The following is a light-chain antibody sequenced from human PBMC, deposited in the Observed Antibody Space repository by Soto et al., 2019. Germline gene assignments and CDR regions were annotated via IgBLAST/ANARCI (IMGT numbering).Light chain of an antibody. CDR1: QSVSSS. CDR2: DAY. Sequence: IIVTQSPVTLSLTPGERATLSCRASQSVSSSLVWYQRTPGQATRLLIYDAYNRATGIPARFSGSGSGTDFTLTISSLETEDFGVYYCHQRSNWVTFGQGTRLEVK. J-gene: IGKJ5*01. CDR3: HQRSNWVT. V-gene: IGKV3-11*01.